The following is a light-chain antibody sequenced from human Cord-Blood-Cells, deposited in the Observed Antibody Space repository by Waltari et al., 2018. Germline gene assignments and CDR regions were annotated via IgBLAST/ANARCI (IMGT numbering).Light chain of an antibody. Sequence: EIVLTKSPATLSLSPGERATLSCRASQSVSSYLAWYQQKPGQAPRLLIYDASNRATGIPARFSGSGSVTDFTLTISSLEPEDFAVYYCQQRSNWPPTFGQGTRLEIK. CDR2: DAS. V-gene: IGKV3-11*01. J-gene: IGKJ5*01. CDR1: QSVSSY. CDR3: QQRSNWPPT.